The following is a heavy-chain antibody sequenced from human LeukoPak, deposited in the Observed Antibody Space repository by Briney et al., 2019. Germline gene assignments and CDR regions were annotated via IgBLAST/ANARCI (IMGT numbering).Heavy chain of an antibody. D-gene: IGHD3-10*01. CDR1: GFTVSSNY. V-gene: IGHV3-66*01. Sequence: QSGGSLRLSCAASGFTVSSNYMSWVRQAPGKGLEWVSVIYSGGSTSYRDSVKGRFTISRDNSKNTLYLQMNSLRAEDTAVYYCARAMVRGGPRWIDYYAMDVWGQGTTVTVSS. CDR2: IYSGGST. J-gene: IGHJ6*02. CDR3: ARAMVRGGPRWIDYYAMDV.